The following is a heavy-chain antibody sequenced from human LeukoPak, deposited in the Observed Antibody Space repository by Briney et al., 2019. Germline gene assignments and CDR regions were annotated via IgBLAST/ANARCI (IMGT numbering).Heavy chain of an antibody. V-gene: IGHV3-30*02. Sequence: PGGSLRLSCAASGFTFSSYGMHWVRQAPGKGLEWVAFIRYDGSNKYYADSVKGRFTISRDNSKNTLYLQMNGLRAEDTAVYYCAKDMDYGYFDYWGQGTLVTVSS. CDR2: IRYDGSNK. D-gene: IGHD4/OR15-4a*01. CDR1: GFTFSSYG. CDR3: AKDMDYGYFDY. J-gene: IGHJ4*02.